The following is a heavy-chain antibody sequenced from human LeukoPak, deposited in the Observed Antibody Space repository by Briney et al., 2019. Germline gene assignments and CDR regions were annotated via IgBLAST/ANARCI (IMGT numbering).Heavy chain of an antibody. Sequence: SETLSLTCTVSGGSISSSSRYWGWIRQPPGKGLEWIGSIYYSGTTYYSPSLKSRVTISVDTSKNQFSLKLSSVTAADTAVYYCARYSQWLGYFDYWGQGTLVTVSS. V-gene: IGHV4-39*07. CDR2: IYYSGTT. CDR3: ARYSQWLGYFDY. J-gene: IGHJ4*02. D-gene: IGHD6-19*01. CDR1: GGSISSSSRY.